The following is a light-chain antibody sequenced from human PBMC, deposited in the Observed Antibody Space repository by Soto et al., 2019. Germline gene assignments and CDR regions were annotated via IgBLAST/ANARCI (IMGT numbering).Light chain of an antibody. V-gene: IGKV1-39*01. CDR3: QQRYSTPPWT. CDR1: QSIVTY. J-gene: IGKJ1*01. Sequence: DLQMTQSPSSLSASVGDRVTITCRASQSIVTYLNWYLQKPGKAPKLLIYAASNLQSGVPSRFSGSGSGTDFTLTISSLQPEDFATYFCQQRYSTPPWTFGQGTKVEIK. CDR2: AAS.